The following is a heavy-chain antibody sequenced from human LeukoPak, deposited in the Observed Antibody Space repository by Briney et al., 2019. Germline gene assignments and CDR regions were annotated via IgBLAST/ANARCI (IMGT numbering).Heavy chain of an antibody. CDR3: ARDLLGELSAITHGMDV. V-gene: IGHV3-21*01. CDR1: GFTFSSYS. D-gene: IGHD3-10*01. J-gene: IGHJ6*02. CDR2: ISSSSSYI. Sequence: PGGSLRLSCAASGFTFSSYSMNWVRQAPGKGLEWVSSISSSSSYIYYADSVKGRFTISRDNAKNSLYLQMNSLRAEDTAVYYCARDLLGELSAITHGMDVWGQGTTVTVSS.